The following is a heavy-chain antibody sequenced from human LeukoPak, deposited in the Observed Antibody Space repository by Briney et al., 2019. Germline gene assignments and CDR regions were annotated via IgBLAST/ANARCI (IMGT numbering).Heavy chain of an antibody. CDR3: ARVAYYGSGSYFSF. V-gene: IGHV1-2*02. Sequence: ASVKVSCKASGYTFNDYYLHWVRQAPGQGLELMGWINPNSGGTNYAQKFQGRVTMTRDTSISTAYMELSRLRSDDTAVYYCARVAYYGSGSYFSFWGQGTLVTVSS. D-gene: IGHD3-10*01. J-gene: IGHJ4*02. CDR2: INPNSGGT. CDR1: GYTFNDYY.